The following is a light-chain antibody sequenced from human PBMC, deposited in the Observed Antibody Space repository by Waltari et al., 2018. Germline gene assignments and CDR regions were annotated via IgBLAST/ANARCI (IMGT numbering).Light chain of an antibody. CDR1: QGISSS. J-gene: IGKJ4*01. Sequence: DIQLTQSPSFLSVSVGDRVTITCRASQGISSSLVWYQQKPGKAPKLLVYAASSLQSGVPSRFSGSGSGTEFTLTISSLQPEDFASYYCQQLSTYPLTIGGGTKVEIK. CDR2: AAS. V-gene: IGKV1-9*01. CDR3: QQLSTYPLT.